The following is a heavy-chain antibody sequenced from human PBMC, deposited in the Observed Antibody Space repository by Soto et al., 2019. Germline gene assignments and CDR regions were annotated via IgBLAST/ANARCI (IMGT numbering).Heavy chain of an antibody. Sequence: SETLSLTCTVSGGSMSSSSYYWGWFRQPPGKGLEWIGSIYYSGSTYYNPSLKSRVTISVDTSKNQFSLKLSSVTAADTAVYHCVANVDYWGQGTLVTIS. CDR2: IYYSGST. CDR3: VANVDY. J-gene: IGHJ4*02. V-gene: IGHV4-39*01. CDR1: GGSMSSSSYY.